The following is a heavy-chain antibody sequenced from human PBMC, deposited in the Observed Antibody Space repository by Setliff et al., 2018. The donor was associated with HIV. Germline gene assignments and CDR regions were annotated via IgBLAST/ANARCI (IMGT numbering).Heavy chain of an antibody. Sequence: ASVKVSCKASGGTFSSYAISWVRQAPGQGLEWMGGIIPIFGTTNYAQKFQGRVTITADKSTSTAYMELSSLRFDDTAMYYCVRGVQSPPHYSYYYMDVWGEGTMVTVSS. CDR2: IIPIFGTT. CDR3: VRGVQSPPHYSYYYMDV. CDR1: GGTFSSYA. D-gene: IGHD3-3*01. J-gene: IGHJ6*03. V-gene: IGHV1-69*06.